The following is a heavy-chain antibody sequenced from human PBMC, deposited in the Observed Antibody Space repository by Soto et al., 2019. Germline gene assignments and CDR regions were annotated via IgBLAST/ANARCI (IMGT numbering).Heavy chain of an antibody. Sequence: ASVKVSCKASGYSFTNNDVSWVRQATGQGLEWMGWMNPGSGDTGYAQKFQGGVTMTRDISIATAYMEPSSLRSDDTAIYYCARMATFGSLNWFDPWGQGTQVTVSS. J-gene: IGHJ5*02. V-gene: IGHV1-8*01. CDR1: GYSFTNND. CDR3: ARMATFGSLNWFDP. D-gene: IGHD3-16*01. CDR2: MNPGSGDT.